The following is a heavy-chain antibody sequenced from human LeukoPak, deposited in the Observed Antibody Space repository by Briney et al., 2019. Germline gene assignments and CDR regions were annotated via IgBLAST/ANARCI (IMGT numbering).Heavy chain of an antibody. J-gene: IGHJ3*02. V-gene: IGHV4-38-2*02. CDR3: ISLLRGDAFDI. D-gene: IGHD2-15*01. Sequence: PSETLSLTCTVSGYSISSGYYWGWIRQPPGRGLEWIGSIYHGGSTYYNPSLKSRVTISVDTSKNQFSLKLSSVTAADTAVYYCISLLRGDAFDIWGQGTMVTVSS. CDR2: IYHGGST. CDR1: GYSISSGYY.